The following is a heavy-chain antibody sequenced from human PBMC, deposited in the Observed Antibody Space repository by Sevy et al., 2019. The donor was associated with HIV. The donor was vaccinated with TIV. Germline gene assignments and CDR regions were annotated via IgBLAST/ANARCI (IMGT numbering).Heavy chain of an antibody. Sequence: SETLSLTCTVSGDSINTYYWSWIRQPPGKGLEWIGYVSHTGNTNYNPSLKSRVSMSVDTSTNQFSLKVKSVTAADTAVYYCARLRWDLVVVPGATPERYFDTWGQGTLVTVSS. J-gene: IGHJ4*02. CDR1: GDSINTYY. CDR2: VSHTGNT. D-gene: IGHD2-2*02. V-gene: IGHV4-59*08. CDR3: ARLRWDLVVVPGATPERYFDT.